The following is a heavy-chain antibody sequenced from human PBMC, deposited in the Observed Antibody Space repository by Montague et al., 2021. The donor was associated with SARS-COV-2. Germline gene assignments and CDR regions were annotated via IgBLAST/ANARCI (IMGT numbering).Heavy chain of an antibody. CDR3: ARSRYGDYYFDY. J-gene: IGHJ4*02. CDR2: ISAYNGNT. CDR1: GYTFTSYG. V-gene: IGHV1-18*01. D-gene: IGHD4-17*01. Sequence: SVKVSCKASGYTFTSYGISWVRQAPGQGLECIGWISAYNGNTNYAQNLQGRVTMTTDTSTSTAYMELRSLRSDDTAVYYFARSRYGDYYFDYWGQGTLVTVSS.